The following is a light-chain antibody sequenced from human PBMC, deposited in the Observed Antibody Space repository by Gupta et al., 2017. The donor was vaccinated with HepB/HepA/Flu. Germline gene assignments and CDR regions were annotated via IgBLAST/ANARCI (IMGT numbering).Light chain of an antibody. J-gene: IGKJ5*01. Sequence: EIVLTQSPATLSLSPGERATLSCRASQSVSSYLAWYQQKPGQAPRLLIYDASNRATGIPARFSGSGSGTEVTLTISSREQEDFAGYYCQQRSNWPKITFGQGTRLEIK. CDR3: QQRSNWPKIT. V-gene: IGKV3-11*01. CDR1: QSVSSY. CDR2: DAS.